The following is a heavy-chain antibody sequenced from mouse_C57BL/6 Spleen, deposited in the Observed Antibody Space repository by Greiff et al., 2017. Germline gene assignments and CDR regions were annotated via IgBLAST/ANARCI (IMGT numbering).Heavy chain of an antibody. J-gene: IGHJ4*01. Sequence: EVKVVESGGGLVKPGGSLKLSCAASGFTFSDYGMHWVRQAPEKGLEWVAYISSGSSTIYYADTVKGRFTISRDNAKNTLFLQRTSLRSEDTAMYYCARMGRRGPYAMDYWGQGTSVTVSS. CDR2: ISSGSSTI. CDR1: GFTFSDYG. V-gene: IGHV5-17*01. D-gene: IGHD4-1*01. CDR3: ARMGRRGPYAMDY.